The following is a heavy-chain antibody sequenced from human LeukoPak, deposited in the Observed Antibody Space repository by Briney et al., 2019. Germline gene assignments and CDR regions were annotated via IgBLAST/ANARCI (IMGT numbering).Heavy chain of an antibody. CDR3: ARNEGYSSGWYPFDY. CDR1: GGSISRYY. J-gene: IGHJ4*02. D-gene: IGHD6-19*01. CDR2: IYYSGST. V-gene: IGHV4-59*08. Sequence: SETLSLTCTVSGGSISRYYWSWIRRPPGKGLEWIGYIYYSGSTNYNPSLKSRVTISVDTSKNQFSLKLSSVTAADTAVYYCARNEGYSSGWYPFDYWGQGTLVTVSS.